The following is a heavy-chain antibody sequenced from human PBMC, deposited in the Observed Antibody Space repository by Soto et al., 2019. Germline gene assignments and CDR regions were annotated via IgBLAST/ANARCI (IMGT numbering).Heavy chain of an antibody. D-gene: IGHD2-15*01. CDR3: ARGVDVVVVAATPPHWFDP. V-gene: IGHV4-4*02. CDR2: IFQSGST. Sequence: SETLSLTCGVSGGTIRSPDWWTWVRQPPGKGLEWIGEIFQSGSTNYTPSLESRVTISVDTSKNQFSLKLSSVTAADTAVYYCARGVDVVVVAATPPHWFDPWGQGTLVTAPQ. CDR1: GGTIRSPDW. J-gene: IGHJ5*02.